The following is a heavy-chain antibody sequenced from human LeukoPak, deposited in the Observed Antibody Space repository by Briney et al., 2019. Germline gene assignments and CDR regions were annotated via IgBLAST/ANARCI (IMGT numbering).Heavy chain of an antibody. J-gene: IGHJ4*02. D-gene: IGHD2-15*01. CDR1: GFIFSNHW. CDR3: AKDYSFSNFN. V-gene: IGHV3-7*01. CDR2: KNERGSET. Sequence: GGSLRLSCAASGFIFSNHWMIWVRQAPGKGLEWVANKNERGSETYYADYVKGRFTISRDNTKKSLFLQLNSLSVEDTAMYYCAKDYSFSNFNWGQGTLVTVSS.